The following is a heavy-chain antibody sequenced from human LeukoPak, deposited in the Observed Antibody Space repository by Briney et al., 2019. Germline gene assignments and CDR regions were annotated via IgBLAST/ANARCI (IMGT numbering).Heavy chain of an antibody. D-gene: IGHD3-22*01. CDR1: GGSISTYF. CDR2: IYFSGST. J-gene: IGHJ4*02. Sequence: SETLSPTCTVSGGSISTYFWSWIRQPPGKGLEWVDHIYFSGSTTYNPSLESRVTISVDTSKNQFSLKLSSVTAADTAVYYCARHKSSGSYPLDYWGQGILVTVSS. V-gene: IGHV4-59*08. CDR3: ARHKSSGSYPLDY.